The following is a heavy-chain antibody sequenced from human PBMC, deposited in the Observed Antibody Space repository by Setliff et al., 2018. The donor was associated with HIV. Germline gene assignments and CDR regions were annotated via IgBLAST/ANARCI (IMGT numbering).Heavy chain of an antibody. Sequence: ASVKVSCKASGYTFTSYDINWVRQATGQGLEWMGWMNPNSGSTGYAQKFQGRVTMTRNTSISTAYMELSSLRSEDTAVYYCAVGYYLQRYCSGGSCYAPLGYWGQGTLVTVSS. J-gene: IGHJ4*02. CDR1: GYTFTSYD. D-gene: IGHD2-15*01. CDR2: MNPNSGST. V-gene: IGHV1-8*02. CDR3: AVGYYLQRYCSGGSCYAPLGY.